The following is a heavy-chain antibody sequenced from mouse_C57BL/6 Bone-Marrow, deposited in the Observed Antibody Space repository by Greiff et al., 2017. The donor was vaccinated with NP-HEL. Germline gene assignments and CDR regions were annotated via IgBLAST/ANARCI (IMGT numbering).Heavy chain of an antibody. CDR2: ISSGSRTI. J-gene: IGHJ3*01. CDR1: GFTFSDYG. D-gene: IGHD2-5*01. CDR3: AREDYSNFAWFAY. Sequence: EVKLVESGGGLVKPGGSLKLSCAASGFTFSDYGLHWVRQAPETGLEWVAYISSGSRTIYYADTVKGRFTISRDNAKNTLCLQMASLRSEDTAMYYCAREDYSNFAWFAYWGQGTLVTVSA. V-gene: IGHV5-17*01.